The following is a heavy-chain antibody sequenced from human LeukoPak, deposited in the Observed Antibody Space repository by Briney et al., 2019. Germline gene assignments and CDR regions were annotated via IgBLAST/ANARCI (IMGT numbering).Heavy chain of an antibody. V-gene: IGHV3-49*04. CDR2: IRSKAYGGTT. CDR1: GFTFGDYA. J-gene: IGHJ4*02. CDR3: TRGLYYYDSSGYYLDY. D-gene: IGHD3-22*01. Sequence: PGGSLRLSCTASGFTFGDYAMSWVRQAPGKGLEWVGFIRSKAYGGTTEYAASVKGRFTISRDDSKSIAYLRMNSLKTEDTAVYYCTRGLYYYDSSGYYLDYWGQGTLVTVSS.